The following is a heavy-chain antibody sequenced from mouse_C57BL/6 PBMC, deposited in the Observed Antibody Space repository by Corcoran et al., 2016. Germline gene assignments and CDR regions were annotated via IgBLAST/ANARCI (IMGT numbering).Heavy chain of an antibody. CDR3: ARPSAYYSTAWFAY. V-gene: IGHV1-26*01. CDR1: GYTFTDYY. J-gene: IGHJ3*01. Sequence: EVQLQQSGPELVKPGASVKISCKASGYTFTDYYLNWVKPSHGKSLEWIGDINPNNGGTSYNQQFKGKATLTVDKSSSTTYLELRSLTSEDSAVYYCARPSAYYSTAWFAYWGQGTLVTVSA. D-gene: IGHD2-5*01. CDR2: INPNNGGT.